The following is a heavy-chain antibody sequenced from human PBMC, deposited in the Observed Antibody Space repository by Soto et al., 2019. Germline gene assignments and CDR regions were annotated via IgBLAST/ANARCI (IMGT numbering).Heavy chain of an antibody. CDR2: IYYNGFT. Sequence: SETLSLTCTVSGDSISSNSFYWCWIRQTPGKGLEWIGSIYYNGFTYYNPSLKSRLTISVDTSKNQFSLKLSSVTAADTTVYYCARSYDFWSGPGRFDPWGQGILVTVSS. CDR3: ARSYDFWSGPGRFDP. J-gene: IGHJ5*02. D-gene: IGHD3-3*01. CDR1: GDSISSNSFY. V-gene: IGHV4-39*01.